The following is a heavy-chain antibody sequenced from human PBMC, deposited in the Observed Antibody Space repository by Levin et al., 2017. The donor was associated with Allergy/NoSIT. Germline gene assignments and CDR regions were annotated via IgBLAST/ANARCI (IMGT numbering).Heavy chain of an antibody. Sequence: GGSLRLSCAASGCTCSSYWRHWVRQAQGKGLVWVSRIKSDGSSTRYADSVKGRFTISRDNTKNTLFLQMNSLRAEDTAIYYCAQGTTIFGVVSQFDYWGQGTLVTVSS. V-gene: IGHV3-74*01. CDR3: AQGTTIFGVVSQFDY. J-gene: IGHJ4*02. CDR1: GCTCSSYW. D-gene: IGHD3-3*01. CDR2: IKSDGSST.